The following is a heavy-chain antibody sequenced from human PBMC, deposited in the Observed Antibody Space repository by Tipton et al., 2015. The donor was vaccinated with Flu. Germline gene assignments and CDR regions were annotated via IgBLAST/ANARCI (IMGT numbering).Heavy chain of an antibody. CDR2: IYYSGST. Sequence: TLSLTCTVSGGSISSSSYYWGWIRQPPGKGLEWIGSIYYSGSTYYNPSLKSRVTISVDTSKNQFSLKLSSVTAADTAVYYCARLRANYYDSSGYSDYWGQGTLVTVCS. CDR3: ARLRANYYDSSGYSDY. V-gene: IGHV4-39*07. CDR1: GGSISSSSYY. J-gene: IGHJ4*02. D-gene: IGHD3-22*01.